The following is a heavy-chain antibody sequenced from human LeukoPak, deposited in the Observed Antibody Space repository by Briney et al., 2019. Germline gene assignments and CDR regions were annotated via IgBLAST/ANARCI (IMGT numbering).Heavy chain of an antibody. CDR1: GGSFSGYY. CDR2: INYSGST. J-gene: IGHJ5*02. Sequence: SETLSLTCAVYGGSFSGYYWSWIRQPPGKGLEWIGEINYSGSTNYNPSLKSRVTISVDTSKNQFSLKLSSVTAADTAVYYCARGRREYCSSTSCSQYNWFDPWGQGTLVTVSS. CDR3: ARGRREYCSSTSCSQYNWFDP. V-gene: IGHV4-34*01. D-gene: IGHD2-2*01.